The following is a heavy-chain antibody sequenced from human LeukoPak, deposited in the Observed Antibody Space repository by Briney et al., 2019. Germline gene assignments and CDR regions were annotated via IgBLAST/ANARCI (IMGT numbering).Heavy chain of an antibody. CDR2: TKNKGNSYTR. Sequence: AESLRLSCAVSGITFSDHDMDWVRQAPGKGLEWSGRTKNKGNSYTREYAASVKGRFTISRDDSKNSLYLQMNSLKTEDTAVYYCVAMIREVGYWGQGTLVTVSS. V-gene: IGHV3-72*01. J-gene: IGHJ4*02. CDR1: GITFSDHD. D-gene: IGHD3-10*01. CDR3: VAMIREVGY.